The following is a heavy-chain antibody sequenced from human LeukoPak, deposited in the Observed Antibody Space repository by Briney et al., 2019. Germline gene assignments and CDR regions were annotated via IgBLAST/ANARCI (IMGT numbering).Heavy chain of an antibody. D-gene: IGHD1-26*01. J-gene: IGHJ4*02. CDR1: GFIFTSYA. CDR3: AKDDLVGAADY. CDR2: ISYDGSNK. V-gene: IGHV3-30*04. Sequence: GGSLRLSCAASGFIFTSYAMHWVRQAPGKGLEWVAVISYDGSNKYYADSVKGRFTISRDNSKNTLYLQMNSLRAEDTAVYYCAKDDLVGAADYWGQGTLVTVSS.